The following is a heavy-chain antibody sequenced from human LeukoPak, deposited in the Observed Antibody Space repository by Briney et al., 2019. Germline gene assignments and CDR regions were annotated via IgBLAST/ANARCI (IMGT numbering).Heavy chain of an antibody. Sequence: PGGSLRLSCAASGFTFSSYWMSWVRQAPGKGLEWVANIKQDGSEKYYVDSVKGRFTISRDNAKNSLYLQMNSLRAEDTAVYYCARGVPAAIFGGDYYYMDVWGKGTTVTVSS. V-gene: IGHV3-7*01. CDR1: GFTFSSYW. D-gene: IGHD2-2*02. CDR2: IKQDGSEK. CDR3: ARGVPAAIFGGDYYYMDV. J-gene: IGHJ6*03.